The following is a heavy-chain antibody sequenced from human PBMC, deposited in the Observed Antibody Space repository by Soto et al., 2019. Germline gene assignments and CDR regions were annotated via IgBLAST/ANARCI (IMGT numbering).Heavy chain of an antibody. Sequence: QVQLVESGGGVVQPGRSLRLSCAASGFTFSSYGMHWVRQAPGKGLEWVAVIWYDGSNKYYADSVKGRFTISRDNSKNTLYLQMNSLRAEDTAVYYCARLVIQLWLALDYWGQGTLVTVSS. CDR3: ARLVIQLWLALDY. V-gene: IGHV3-33*01. CDR1: GFTFSSYG. D-gene: IGHD5-18*01. J-gene: IGHJ4*02. CDR2: IWYDGSNK.